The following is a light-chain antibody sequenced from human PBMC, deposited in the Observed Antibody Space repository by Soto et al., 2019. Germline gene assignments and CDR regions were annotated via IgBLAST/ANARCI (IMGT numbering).Light chain of an antibody. CDR3: QQRSNRPLT. Sequence: EVMLTQSPGTLSLSPGEIATVSCRASQIVSSYLAWYQQKPGQAPRLLIYDASNRATGIPARFSGSGSGTDFTLTISSLEPEDFAVYYCQQRSNRPLTFGGGTKVDFK. CDR1: QIVSSY. V-gene: IGKV3-11*01. J-gene: IGKJ4*01. CDR2: DAS.